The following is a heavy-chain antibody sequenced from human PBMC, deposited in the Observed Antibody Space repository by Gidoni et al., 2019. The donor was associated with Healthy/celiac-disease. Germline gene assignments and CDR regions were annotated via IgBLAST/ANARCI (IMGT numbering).Heavy chain of an antibody. CDR3: ARVLASVYYDSSGYYYGFGY. J-gene: IGHJ4*02. V-gene: IGHV1-69*06. CDR1: GGTFSSYA. D-gene: IGHD3-22*01. CDR2: IIPIFGTA. Sequence: QVQLVQSGAEVKKPGSSVKVSCKASGGTFSSYAISWVRQAPGQGLEWMGGIIPIFGTANYAQKFQGRVTITADKSTSTAYMELSSLRSEDTAVYYCARVLASVYYDSSGYYYGFGYWGQGTLVTVSS.